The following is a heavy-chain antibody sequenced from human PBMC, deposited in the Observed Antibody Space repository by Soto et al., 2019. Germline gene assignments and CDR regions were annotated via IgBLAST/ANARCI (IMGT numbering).Heavy chain of an antibody. CDR2: IKEDGTEE. CDR1: GFSFSSYY. J-gene: IGHJ4*02. CDR3: TSGPLGAAHY. V-gene: IGHV3-7*01. Sequence: EVQLVESGGGLVQPGGSLRLSCLASGFSFSSYYMTWVRQAPGKGLEWVANIKEDGTEEFYVDSATGRFTISRDNAKNSLFLQMDGLRVEDTAVYCCTSGPLGAAHYWGQGTLVSVSS. D-gene: IGHD6-25*01.